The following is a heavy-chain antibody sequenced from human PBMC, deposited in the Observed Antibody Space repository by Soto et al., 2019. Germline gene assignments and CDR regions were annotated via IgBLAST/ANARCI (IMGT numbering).Heavy chain of an antibody. CDR1: GGSFSGYY. J-gene: IGHJ6*02. D-gene: IGHD3-10*01. CDR3: ARRPMVRGVIRPLVLHGMDV. V-gene: IGHV4-34*01. CDR2: INHSGST. Sequence: SETLSLTCAVYGGSFSGYYWNWIRQPPGKGLEWIGEINHSGSTNYNPSLKSRVTISVDTSKNQFSLKLSSVTAADTAVYYCARRPMVRGVIRPLVLHGMDVWGQGTTVTVSS.